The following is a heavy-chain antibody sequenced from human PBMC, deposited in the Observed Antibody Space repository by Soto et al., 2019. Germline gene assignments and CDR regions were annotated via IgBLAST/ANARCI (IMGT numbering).Heavy chain of an antibody. V-gene: IGHV4-30-2*01. CDR1: GASVTRDGNC. CDR3: AREVDGYSQFDD. Sequence: QVQLRESGSGLVKPSQTLSLTCSVSGASVTRDGNCWTWIRQPPVKGLEFVASIYHGGSTFYNPSLRSRVTISLDRSKNQFSRKLTSVTAAATAVYDCAREVDGYSQFDDWGQGTLVTVSS. CDR2: IYHGGST. J-gene: IGHJ4*02. D-gene: IGHD4-4*01.